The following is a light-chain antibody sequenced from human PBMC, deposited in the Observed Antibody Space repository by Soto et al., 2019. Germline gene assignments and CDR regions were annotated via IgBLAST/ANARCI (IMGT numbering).Light chain of an antibody. V-gene: IGKV1-5*03. CDR1: QSISGW. CDR2: KAS. Sequence: DIQMTQFPSTLSASVGDRVTITCRASQSISGWLAWYQQKPGKAPKILIYKASTLTSGVPSRFSGSGSGTEFTLTISRLQPDDVSTYYCLQYSSHSWTFGQGTKVDIK. J-gene: IGKJ1*01. CDR3: LQYSSHSWT.